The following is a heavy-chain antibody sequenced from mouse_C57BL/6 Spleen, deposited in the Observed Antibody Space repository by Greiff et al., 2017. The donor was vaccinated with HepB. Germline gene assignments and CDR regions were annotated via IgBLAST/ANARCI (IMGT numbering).Heavy chain of an antibody. Sequence: EVQLQQSGAELVRPGASVKLSCTASGFNIKDDYMHWVKQRPEQGLEWIGWIDPENGDTEYASKFQGKATITADTSSNTAYLQLSSLTSEDTAVYYCTTVYYGSSRSCAYWGQGTLVTVSA. V-gene: IGHV14-4*01. CDR3: TTVYYGSSRSCAY. D-gene: IGHD1-1*01. J-gene: IGHJ3*01. CDR2: IDPENGDT. CDR1: GFNIKDDY.